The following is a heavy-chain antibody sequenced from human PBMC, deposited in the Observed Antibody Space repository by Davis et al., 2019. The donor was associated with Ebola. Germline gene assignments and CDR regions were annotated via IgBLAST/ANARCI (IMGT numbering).Heavy chain of an antibody. V-gene: IGHV3-7*03. CDR2: IRQDGSET. CDR3: AKGGFLEDYLDV. Sequence: GESLKISCVASGFTFRGYWMSWVRQAPGKGLEWVADIRQDGSETYYVESVEGRFTISRDNTKNSLYLQMSSLRAEDTAIYYCAKGGFLEDYLDVWGKRTTVTVSS. D-gene: IGHD3-3*01. J-gene: IGHJ6*03. CDR1: GFTFRGYW.